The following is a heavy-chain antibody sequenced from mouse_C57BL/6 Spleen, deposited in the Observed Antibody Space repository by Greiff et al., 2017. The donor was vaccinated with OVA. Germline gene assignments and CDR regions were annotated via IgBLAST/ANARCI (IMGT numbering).Heavy chain of an antibody. D-gene: IGHD2-4*01. J-gene: IGHJ3*01. Sequence: VQLKESGPELVKPGASVKISCKASGYTFTDYYMNWVKQSHGKSLEWIGDINPNNGGTSHNQKFKGKATLTVDKSSSTAYMELRSLTSEDSAVYYCAKGYDFGGFAYWGQGTLVTVSA. CDR3: AKGYDFGGFAY. CDR2: INPNNGGT. V-gene: IGHV1-26*01. CDR1: GYTFTDYY.